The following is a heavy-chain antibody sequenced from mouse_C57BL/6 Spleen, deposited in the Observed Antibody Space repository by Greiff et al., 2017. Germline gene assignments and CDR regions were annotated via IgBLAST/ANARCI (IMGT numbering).Heavy chain of an antibody. D-gene: IGHD3-3*01. Sequence: QVQLQQSGAELVKPGASVKLSCKASGYTFTSYWMHWVKQRPGQGLEWIGMIHPNSGSTNYNEKFKSKATLTVDTSSSTAYMQLSSLTSEDSAVYYCARDEGLHYARDYWGQGTSVTVSA. J-gene: IGHJ4*01. CDR1: GYTFTSYW. CDR3: ARDEGLHYARDY. V-gene: IGHV1-64*01. CDR2: IHPNSGST.